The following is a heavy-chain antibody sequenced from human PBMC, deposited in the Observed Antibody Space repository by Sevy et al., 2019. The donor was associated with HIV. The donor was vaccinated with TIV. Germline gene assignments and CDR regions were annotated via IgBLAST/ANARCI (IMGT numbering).Heavy chain of an antibody. CDR3: ARDPHEIMLSGSYYLY. J-gene: IGHJ4*02. D-gene: IGHD1-26*01. V-gene: IGHV3-33*01. CDR1: GFIFSHYG. CDR2: IWYDGSNT. Sequence: GGSLRLSCAASGFIFSHYGMHWVRQAPGKGLEWVAVIWYDGSNTIYADSVKGRFTISRDNSKNILYLQMNSLRDEDTAVYYCARDPHEIMLSGSYYLYWGQGTRVTVSS.